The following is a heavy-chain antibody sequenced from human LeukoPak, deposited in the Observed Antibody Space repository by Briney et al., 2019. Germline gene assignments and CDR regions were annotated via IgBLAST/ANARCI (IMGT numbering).Heavy chain of an antibody. Sequence: GASVKVPCKISGYTLNDISVHWVRQPPGKGLEWMGGVDPDDGQRVYAQRFQGRVTMTEDTSTNTAYMELSRLRSEDTAVYFCARDLGGYPFFMDVWGRGTTVIVSS. CDR3: ARDLGGYPFFMDV. D-gene: IGHD2-15*01. CDR2: VDPDDGQR. CDR1: GYTLNDIS. J-gene: IGHJ6*03. V-gene: IGHV1-24*01.